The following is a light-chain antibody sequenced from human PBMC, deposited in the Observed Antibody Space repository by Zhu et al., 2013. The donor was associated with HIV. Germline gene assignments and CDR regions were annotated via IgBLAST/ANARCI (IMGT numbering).Light chain of an antibody. CDR2: QDN. CDR1: KLGNKY. Sequence: SYELTQPPSVSVSPGQTASVTCSGDKLGNKYVCWYQHKPGQSPVLVIFQDNKRPSGIPERFSGANSGNTATLTISGTQAMDEADYYCQVWDSSSDHPYVFGTGTKVTVL. CDR3: QVWDSSSDHPYV. J-gene: IGLJ1*01. V-gene: IGLV3-1*01.